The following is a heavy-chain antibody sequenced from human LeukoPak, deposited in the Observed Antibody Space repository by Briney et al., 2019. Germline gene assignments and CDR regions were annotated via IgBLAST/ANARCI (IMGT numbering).Heavy chain of an antibody. CDR3: ARGRCRNSGCRPYFDY. D-gene: IGHD2/OR15-2a*01. V-gene: IGHV4-59*01. CDR1: GDSISNYY. Sequence: PSETLSLTCTVSGDSISNYYWSWIRQPPGKGLEWIGYIYYSESTNYNPSLKSRVTISTDTPKSQFSLNLRSVTAEDTGIYYCARGRCRNSGCRPYFDYWGQGTQVTVSS. CDR2: IYYSEST. J-gene: IGHJ4*02.